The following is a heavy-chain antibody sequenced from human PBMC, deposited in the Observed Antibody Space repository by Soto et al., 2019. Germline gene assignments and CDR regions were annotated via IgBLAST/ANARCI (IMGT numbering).Heavy chain of an antibody. CDR1: GYTFTTYG. J-gene: IGHJ2*01. CDR3: ARSYSYGSYWYFDL. V-gene: IGHV1-18*04. D-gene: IGHD5-18*01. CDR2: ISVYNGNT. Sequence: QVPLVQSGAEVKEPGASVKVSCKASGYTFTTYGISWVRQAPGQGLEWMGWISVYNGNTNYAERLQGRVTMTTDTSTSTAYMELWRLRSDDTAMYYCARSYSYGSYWYFDLWGRGTLVTVSS.